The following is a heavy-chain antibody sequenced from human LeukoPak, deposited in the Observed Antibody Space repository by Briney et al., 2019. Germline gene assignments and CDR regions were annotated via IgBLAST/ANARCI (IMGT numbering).Heavy chain of an antibody. CDR1: GDSISSGGYS. CDR2: IYYSGST. J-gene: IGHJ6*02. CDR3: ARINTMVRGVIIKDYYYGMDV. D-gene: IGHD3-10*01. Sequence: SQTLSLTCTVSGDSISSGGYSWTWIRQHPGKGLEWIGFIYYSGSTYYNPSLKSRVTISVDTSKNQFSLKLSSVTAADTAVYYCARINTMVRGVIIKDYYYGMDVWGQGTTVTVSS. V-gene: IGHV4-31*03.